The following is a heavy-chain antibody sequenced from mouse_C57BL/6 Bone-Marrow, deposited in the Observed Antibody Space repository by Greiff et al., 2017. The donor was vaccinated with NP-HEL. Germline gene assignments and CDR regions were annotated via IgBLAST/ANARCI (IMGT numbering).Heavy chain of an antibody. CDR1: GYTFTSYW. J-gene: IGHJ2*01. CDR3: ARGRLRRRDYFDY. D-gene: IGHD2-2*01. V-gene: IGHV1-64*01. CDR2: IHPNSGST. Sequence: QVQLQQPGAELVKPGASVKLSCKASGYTFTSYWMHWVKQRPGQGLEWIGMIHPNSGSTNYNEKFKSKATLTVDKSSSTAYMQLSSLTSEDSAVYYCARGRLRRRDYFDYWGQGTTRTVSS.